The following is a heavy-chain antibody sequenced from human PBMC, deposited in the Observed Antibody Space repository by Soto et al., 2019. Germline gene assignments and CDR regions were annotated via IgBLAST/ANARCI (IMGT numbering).Heavy chain of an antibody. CDR3: AYSYYGCVFDY. J-gene: IGHJ4*02. CDR1: GGFFNTSNW. Sequence: LSLTCIVSGGFFNTSNWWSCILQPPGKGLEWIGEVYHTGKTNYSPSFKSRVNMSVDKSNNQFFLKLTSVTAADTAIYYCAYSYYGCVFDYFGQRTLLAFCS. D-gene: IGHD3-16*01. CDR2: VYHTGKT. V-gene: IGHV4-4*02.